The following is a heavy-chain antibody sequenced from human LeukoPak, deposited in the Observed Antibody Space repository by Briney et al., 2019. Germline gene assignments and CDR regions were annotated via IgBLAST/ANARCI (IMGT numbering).Heavy chain of an antibody. CDR3: ATDSRPYYYYGMDV. CDR1: GYTVTGYQ. J-gene: IGHJ6*02. CDR2: FDPEDGET. D-gene: IGHD6-13*01. Sequence: ASVKVSCKASGYTVTGYQMHWVRQATGQGLEWMGGFDPEDGETIYAQKFQGRVTMTEDTSTDTAYMELSSLRSEDTAVYYCATDSRPYYYYGMDVWGQGTTVTVSS. V-gene: IGHV1-24*01.